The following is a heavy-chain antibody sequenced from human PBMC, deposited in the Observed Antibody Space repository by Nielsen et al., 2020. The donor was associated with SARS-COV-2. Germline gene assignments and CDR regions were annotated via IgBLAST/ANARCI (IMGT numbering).Heavy chain of an antibody. D-gene: IGHD3-16*01. V-gene: IGHV3-30*04. CDR2: ISYDGSNK. J-gene: IGHJ6*02. CDR3: ARELTPLYGMDV. Sequence: VRQAPGKGLEWVAVISYDGSNKYYADSVKGRFTISRDNSKNTLYLQMNSLRAEDTAVYYCARELTPLYGMDVWGQGTTVTVSS.